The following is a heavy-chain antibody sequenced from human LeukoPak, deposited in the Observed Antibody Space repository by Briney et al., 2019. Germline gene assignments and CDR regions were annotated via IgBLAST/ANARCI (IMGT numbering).Heavy chain of an antibody. CDR3: ARGPMVRGVIIRLPLHHWFDP. CDR2: IYYSGGT. Sequence: SETLSLTCTFSGGSISSNTHYWGWIRQPPGKGLEWIGIIYYSGGTYYNPSLKSRVAISVDTSKNQFSLKLSSVTAADTAVYYCARGPMVRGVIIRLPLHHWFDPWGQGTLVTVSS. CDR1: GGSISSNTHY. D-gene: IGHD3-10*01. J-gene: IGHJ5*02. V-gene: IGHV4-39*01.